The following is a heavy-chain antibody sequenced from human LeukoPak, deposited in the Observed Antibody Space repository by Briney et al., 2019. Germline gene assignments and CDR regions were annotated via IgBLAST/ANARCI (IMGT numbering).Heavy chain of an antibody. D-gene: IGHD6-6*01. J-gene: IGHJ4*02. V-gene: IGHV1-2*06. Sequence: ASVKVSCKASGYTFTGYYMHWVRQAPGQGLEWMGRINPNSGGTNYAQKFQGRVTMTRATSISTAYMELSRLRSDDTAVYYFAREPTYSSSSGYWSQATLATVSA. CDR2: INPNSGGT. CDR1: GYTFTGYY. CDR3: AREPTYSSSSGY.